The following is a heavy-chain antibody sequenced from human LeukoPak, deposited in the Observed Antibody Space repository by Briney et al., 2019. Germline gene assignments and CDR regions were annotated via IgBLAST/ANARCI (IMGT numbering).Heavy chain of an antibody. CDR3: ARRDCDTIKCRGSNWFDP. J-gene: IGHJ5*02. CDR2: IGISSNKI. V-gene: IGHV3-21*01. CDR1: GFTLRSYT. Sequence: GGSLRLSCAASGFTLRSYTMNWVRQAPGKGLEWVSSIGISSNKIYYADSVKGRFIISRDNAKNSVYLQMNSLRAEDTAVYYCARRDCDTIKCRGSNWFDPWGQGTLVSVSS. D-gene: IGHD3-22*01.